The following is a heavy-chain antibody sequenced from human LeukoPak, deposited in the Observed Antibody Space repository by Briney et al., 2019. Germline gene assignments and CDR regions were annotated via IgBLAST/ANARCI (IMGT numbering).Heavy chain of an antibody. J-gene: IGHJ4*02. CDR2: ISAYNGNT. CDR3: ARSGSSIAVAGTFDY. V-gene: IGHV1-18*01. D-gene: IGHD6-19*01. CDR1: GYTFTSYG. Sequence: ASVKVSCKASGYTFTSYGISWVRQAPGQGLECMGWISAYNGNTNYAQKLQGRVTMTTDTSTSTAYMELRSLRSDDTAVYYCARSGSSIAVAGTFDYWGQGTLVTVSS.